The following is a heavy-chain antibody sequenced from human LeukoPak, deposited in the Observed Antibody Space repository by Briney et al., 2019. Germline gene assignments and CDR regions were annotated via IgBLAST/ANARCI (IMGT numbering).Heavy chain of an antibody. CDR3: ARDSRIRFFGVVPKFWFDP. Sequence: PSETLSLTCTVSGGSISSYYWSWIRQPPGKGLEWIGYIYYSGSTNYNPSLKSRVTISVDTSKNQFSLKLSSVTAADTAVYYCARDSRIRFFGVVPKFWFDPWGQGTLVTVSS. CDR2: IYYSGST. CDR1: GGSISSYY. V-gene: IGHV4-59*01. J-gene: IGHJ5*02. D-gene: IGHD3-3*01.